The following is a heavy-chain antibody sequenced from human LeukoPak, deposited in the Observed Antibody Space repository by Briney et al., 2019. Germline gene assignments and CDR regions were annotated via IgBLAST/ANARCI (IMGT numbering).Heavy chain of an antibody. CDR3: ARGRPTTSIAAAGVNWFDP. CDR2: IIPIFGTA. Sequence: ASVKVSCKASGGTFSSYAISWVRQVPGQGLEWMGGIIPIFGTANYAQKFQGRVTITADKSTSTAYMELSSLRSEDTAVYYCARGRPTTSIAAAGVNWFDPWGQGTLVTVSS. V-gene: IGHV1-69*06. CDR1: GGTFSSYA. J-gene: IGHJ5*02. D-gene: IGHD6-13*01.